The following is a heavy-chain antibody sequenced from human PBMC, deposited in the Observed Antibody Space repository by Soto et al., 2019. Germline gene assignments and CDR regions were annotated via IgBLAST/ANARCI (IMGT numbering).Heavy chain of an antibody. CDR1: GFTFSSYG. D-gene: IGHD3-10*01. J-gene: IGHJ5*02. CDR2: ISYDGSNK. Sequence: LRLSCAASGFTFSSYGMHWVRQAPGKGLEWVAVISYDGSNKYYADSVKGRFTISRDNSKNTLYLQMNSLRAEDTAVYYCAKDPYGSGSNWFDPWGQGTLVTVSS. V-gene: IGHV3-30*18. CDR3: AKDPYGSGSNWFDP.